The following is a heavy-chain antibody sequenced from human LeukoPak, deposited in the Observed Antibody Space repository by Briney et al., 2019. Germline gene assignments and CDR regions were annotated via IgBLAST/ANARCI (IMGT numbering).Heavy chain of an antibody. CDR2: IKSKTDGGTT. V-gene: IGHV3-15*01. Sequence: PGGSLRLSCAASGFTFSNAWMSWVRQAPGKGLEWVGRIKSKTDGGTTDYAAPVKGRFTISRDDSEKTVYLQMNSLKTEDTAVYYCTTDFGGIRFLEWLSHWGQGTLVTVSS. D-gene: IGHD3-3*01. CDR1: GFTFSNAW. CDR3: TTDFGGIRFLEWLSH. J-gene: IGHJ4*02.